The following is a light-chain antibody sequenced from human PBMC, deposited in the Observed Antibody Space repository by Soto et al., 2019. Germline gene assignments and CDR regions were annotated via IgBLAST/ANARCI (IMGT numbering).Light chain of an antibody. CDR1: SSDVGGYNY. CDR3: SSTTSSSTRV. Sequence: QSALTQPTSVSGSPGQPITISCTGTSSDVGGYNYVSWYQQHPGKAPKLRLYEVGNRPSGDSNRFSGSKSGNPASLPISRLQAEDEADHYCSSTTSSSTRVCGTGTKAT. CDR2: EVG. V-gene: IGLV2-14*01. J-gene: IGLJ1*01.